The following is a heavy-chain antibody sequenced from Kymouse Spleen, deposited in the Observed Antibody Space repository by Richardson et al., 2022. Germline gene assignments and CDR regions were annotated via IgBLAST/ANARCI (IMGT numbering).Heavy chain of an antibody. CDR2: IYYSGST. D-gene: IGHD2-2*02. CDR3: ARQGDIVVVPAAMRDWFDP. Sequence: QLQLQESGPGLVKPSETLSLTCTVSGGSISSSSYYWGWIRQPPGKGLEWIGSIYYSGSTYYNPSLKSRVTISVDTSKNQFSLKLSSVTAADTAVYYCARQGDIVVVPAAMRDWFDPWGQGTLVTVSS. CDR1: GGSISSSSYY. V-gene: IGHV4-39*01. J-gene: IGHJ5*02.